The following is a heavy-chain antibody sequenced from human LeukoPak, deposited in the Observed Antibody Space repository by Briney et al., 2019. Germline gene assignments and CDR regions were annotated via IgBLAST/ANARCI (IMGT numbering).Heavy chain of an antibody. CDR3: ARRNEYSPFNFDY. D-gene: IGHD6-6*01. CDR1: GYTFTGYY. CDR2: INPNSGGT. V-gene: IGHV1-2*02. Sequence: ASVKVSCKASGYTFTGYYMHRVRQAPGQGLEWMGWINPNSGGTNYAQKFQGRVTMTRDTSISTAYMELSRLRSDDTAVYYCARRNEYSPFNFDYWGQGTLVTVSS. J-gene: IGHJ4*02.